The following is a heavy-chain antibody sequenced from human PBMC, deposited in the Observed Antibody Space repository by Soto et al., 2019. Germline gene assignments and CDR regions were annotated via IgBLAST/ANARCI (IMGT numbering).Heavy chain of an antibody. CDR2: ITPIFDTT. D-gene: IGHD3-9*01. Sequence: QIHLVQSGAEVKKPGSSVKISCKASGGTFSNYAISWVRQAPGQGLEWMGGITPIFDTTNYAQKFQGRLTITADTSTSTAYMELSGLRSDDTAIDFCARYPNSLNNGFDPWGQGTLVTVSS. CDR3: ARYPNSLNNGFDP. J-gene: IGHJ5*02. V-gene: IGHV1-69*06. CDR1: GGTFSNYA.